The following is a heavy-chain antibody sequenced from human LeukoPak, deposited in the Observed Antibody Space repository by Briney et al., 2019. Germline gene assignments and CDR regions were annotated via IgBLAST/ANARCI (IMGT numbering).Heavy chain of an antibody. CDR1: GGSISSGSYY. V-gene: IGHV4-61*02. Sequence: SQTLSLTCTVSGGSISSGSYYWSWIRQPAGKGLEWIGRIYTSGSTNYNPSLKSRVTISVDTSKNQFSLKLSSVTAADTAVYYCARFAYYDILTGHFDYYYMDVWAKGPRSPSP. CDR2: IYTSGST. CDR3: ARFAYYDILTGHFDYYYMDV. D-gene: IGHD3-9*01. J-gene: IGHJ6*03.